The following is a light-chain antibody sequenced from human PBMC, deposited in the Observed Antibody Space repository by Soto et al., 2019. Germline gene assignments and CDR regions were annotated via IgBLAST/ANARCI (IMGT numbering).Light chain of an antibody. J-gene: IGLJ2*01. Sequence: QSALTQPASVSGXPGQSITISCTGTSSDVGGYNYVSWYQHHPGKAPKLMIYEVSNRPSGVSDRFSGSKSGNTASLTISGLQAEDEADYYCSSYTSSTTLAFGGGTKLTVL. CDR2: EVS. V-gene: IGLV2-14*01. CDR3: SSYTSSTTLA. CDR1: SSDVGGYNY.